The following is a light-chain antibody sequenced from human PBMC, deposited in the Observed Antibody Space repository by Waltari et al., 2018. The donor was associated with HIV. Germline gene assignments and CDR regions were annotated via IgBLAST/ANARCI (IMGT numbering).Light chain of an antibody. CDR1: SSDVGRYKY. Sequence: QSALTQPASVSGSPGQSITISCTGTSSDVGRYKYVSWYQQHPGKAPKLIVYEVSNRPSGVSNRFSWSKSGNTASLTISGLQAEDEADYYCSSYTGSSTLWVFGGGTKLTVL. CDR3: SSYTGSSTLWV. CDR2: EVS. V-gene: IGLV2-14*01. J-gene: IGLJ3*02.